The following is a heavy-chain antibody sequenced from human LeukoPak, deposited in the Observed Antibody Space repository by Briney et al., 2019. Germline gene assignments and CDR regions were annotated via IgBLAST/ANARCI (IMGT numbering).Heavy chain of an antibody. Sequence: GASVKVSCKTSGYTFTDYYMQWVRQAPGQGLEWVGWINPNTGGTNYAQKFQGRVTMTRDTSISTAFMELSRLRSDDTAVYYCARDYDLSIPGILEYWGQGTLVTASS. CDR2: INPNTGGT. CDR3: ARDYDLSIPGILEY. V-gene: IGHV1-2*02. CDR1: GYTFTDYY. D-gene: IGHD3/OR15-3a*01. J-gene: IGHJ4*02.